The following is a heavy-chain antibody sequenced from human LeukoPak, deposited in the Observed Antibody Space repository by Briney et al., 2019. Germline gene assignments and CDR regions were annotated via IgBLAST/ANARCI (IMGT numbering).Heavy chain of an antibody. J-gene: IGHJ3*02. V-gene: IGHV3-74*01. Sequence: PGGSLRLSCAASGFTFSSYSYWMHWVRQAPGKGLEWVSHINSDGRETRYADSVKGRFTTSRDNAKNTLYLQMNSLRAEDTAVYYCAREENAFDMWGQGTIVTVSS. CDR1: GFTFSSYSYW. CDR3: AREENAFDM. CDR2: INSDGRET.